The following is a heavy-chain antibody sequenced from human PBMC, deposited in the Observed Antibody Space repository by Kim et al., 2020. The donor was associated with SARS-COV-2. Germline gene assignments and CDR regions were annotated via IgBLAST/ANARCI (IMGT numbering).Heavy chain of an antibody. V-gene: IGHV3-7*03. D-gene: IGHD2-15*01. CDR2: IKQDGSEK. Sequence: GGSLRLSCAASGFIFSSYWMSWVRQAPGKGLQWVANIKQDGSEKYYVDSVKGRFTISRDNAKNSLFLQMDSLRAEDTAVYYCARTLGYCSGGSCYSDYFDYWGQGTLVTVSS. CDR1: GFIFSSYW. J-gene: IGHJ4*02. CDR3: ARTLGYCSGGSCYSDYFDY.